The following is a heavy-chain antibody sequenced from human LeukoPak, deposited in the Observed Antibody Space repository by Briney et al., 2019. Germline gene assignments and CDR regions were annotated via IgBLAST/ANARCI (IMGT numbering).Heavy chain of an antibody. D-gene: IGHD6-13*01. CDR1: GGSISSSSYY. Sequence: PSETLSLTCTVSGGSISSSSYYWGWIRQPPGKGLEWIGSIYYRGSTYYNPSLKSRVTISVDTSKNQFSLKLSSVTAADTAVYYCARGGSSWYGVGFDYWGQGTLVTVSS. J-gene: IGHJ4*02. V-gene: IGHV4-39*01. CDR3: ARGGSSWYGVGFDY. CDR2: IYYRGST.